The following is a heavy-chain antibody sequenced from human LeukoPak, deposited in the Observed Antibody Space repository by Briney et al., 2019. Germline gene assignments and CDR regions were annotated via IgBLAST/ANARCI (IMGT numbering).Heavy chain of an antibody. J-gene: IGHJ3*01. CDR3: ARDRVGTTNALDL. Sequence: GGSPRLSCTASGFTFSSYGINWVRQAPGKGLEWVSYISTSGSTKLYADSVKGRFTVSRDNANHSLYLQLNSLRVEDTAVYYCARDRVGTTNALDLWGQGTMVTVSS. CDR2: ISTSGSTK. V-gene: IGHV3-48*03. D-gene: IGHD1-1*01. CDR1: GFTFSSYG.